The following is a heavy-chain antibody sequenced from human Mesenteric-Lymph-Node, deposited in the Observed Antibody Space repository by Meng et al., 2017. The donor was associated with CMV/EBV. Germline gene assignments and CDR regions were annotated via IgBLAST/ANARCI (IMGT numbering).Heavy chain of an antibody. V-gene: IGHV3-7*03. Sequence: GESLKISCAASGFTFSRYWMTWVRQAPGKGLEWVANIKQDGSEKYYVDSVKGRFTISRDNAKNSLYLQMNSLRAEDTALYYCARGGGYIPYYYYGMDVWGQGTTVTVSS. CDR2: IKQDGSEK. CDR1: GFTFSRYW. J-gene: IGHJ6*02. D-gene: IGHD5-24*01. CDR3: ARGGGYIPYYYYGMDV.